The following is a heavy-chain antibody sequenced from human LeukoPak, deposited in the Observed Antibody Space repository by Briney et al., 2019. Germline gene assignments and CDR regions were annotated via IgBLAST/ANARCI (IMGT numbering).Heavy chain of an antibody. CDR1: GFTFSSYA. J-gene: IGHJ4*02. CDR2: ISYDGSSK. V-gene: IGHV3-30-3*01. D-gene: IGHD3-22*01. CDR3: ARGHDSSGYTLGY. Sequence: GGSLRLSCAASGFTFSSYAMHWVRQAPGKGLEWVAVISYDGSSKYYADSVKGRFTISRDNSKNTLYLQMNSLRAEDTAVYYCARGHDSSGYTLGYWGQGTLVTVSP.